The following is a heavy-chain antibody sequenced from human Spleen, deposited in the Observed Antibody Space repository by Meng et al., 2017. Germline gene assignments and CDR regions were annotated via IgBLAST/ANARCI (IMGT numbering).Heavy chain of an antibody. V-gene: IGHV4-34*01. Sequence: QVPLKQGGAGRLKPSETLSLTCVVSGGSFSDYYWSWIRHPPGKGLEWIGEINHSGSTNYNPSLESRATISVDTSQNNLSLKLSSVTAADSAVYYCARGPTTMAHDFDYWGQGTLVTVSS. CDR1: GGSFSDYY. CDR2: INHSGST. J-gene: IGHJ4*02. CDR3: ARGPTTMAHDFDY. D-gene: IGHD4-11*01.